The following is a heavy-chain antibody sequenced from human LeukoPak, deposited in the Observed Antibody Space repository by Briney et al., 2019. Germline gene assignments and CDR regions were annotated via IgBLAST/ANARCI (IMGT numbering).Heavy chain of an antibody. CDR2: FSGSGGTT. CDR3: ANGNRCTSPDCLGYYYFYMDV. J-gene: IGHJ6*03. Sequence: GGSVRLSCAASGFTFSGYAMNWLRQAPGRGLVWVSGFSGSGGTTYYADPVKGRFTISRDNSKNTLYLQMNSLRAEDTAVYYCANGNRCTSPDCLGYYYFYMDVWGKGTTVTVSS. CDR1: GFTFSGYA. V-gene: IGHV3-23*01. D-gene: IGHD2/OR15-2a*01.